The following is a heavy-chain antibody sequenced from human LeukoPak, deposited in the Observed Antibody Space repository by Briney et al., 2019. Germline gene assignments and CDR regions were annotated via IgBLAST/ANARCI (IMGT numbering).Heavy chain of an antibody. CDR2: INPSSGDT. CDR1: GYTFTGYY. J-gene: IGHJ5*02. V-gene: IGHV1-2*02. D-gene: IGHD2-2*01. CDR3: ARGIASTSCYGPSCNWFDP. Sequence: ASVRVSCXASGYTFTGYYMHWVRQAPGQGLEWMGWINPSSGDTNYAQKFQGRVTMTRDTSISTAYMELSRLRSDDTAVYYCARGIASTSCYGPSCNWFDPWGQGTLVTVSS.